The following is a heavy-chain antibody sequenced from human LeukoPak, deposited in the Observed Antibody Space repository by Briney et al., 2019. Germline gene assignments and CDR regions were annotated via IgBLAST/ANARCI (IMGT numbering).Heavy chain of an antibody. CDR3: ARQPLASIIPAAATFAS. CDR2: IYFTGTN. D-gene: IGHD6-13*01. Sequence: SETLSLTFPVTGGSIISSPYYWAWIRGPPGKGLEGIGNIYFTGTNYYNPSLKRRVTISEDKSKNQFSLELSSVTAGDTAVYYCARQPLASIIPAAATFASWGQGTLLTVSS. J-gene: IGHJ4*02. V-gene: IGHV4-39*01. CDR1: GGSIISSPYY.